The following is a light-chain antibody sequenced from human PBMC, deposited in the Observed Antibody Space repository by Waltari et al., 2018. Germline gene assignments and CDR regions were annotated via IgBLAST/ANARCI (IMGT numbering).Light chain of an antibody. J-gene: IGKJ4*01. V-gene: IGKV2-30*02. CDR3: LQHTHWPHT. Sequence: DVVMTQSPLSLPVTLGQPASLSRTSSQSLVHSDGNTYLHWFQQRQGQSPRRLIYKVSNRGSGVPDRFSGSGSGTDFTLKISRVEAEDVGIYYCLQHTHWPHTFGGGTKVEIK. CDR2: KVS. CDR1: QSLVHSDGNTY.